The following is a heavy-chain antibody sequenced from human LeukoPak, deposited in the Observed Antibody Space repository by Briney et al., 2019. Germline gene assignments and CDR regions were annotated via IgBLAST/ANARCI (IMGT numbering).Heavy chain of an antibody. CDR1: GGSISSDY. Sequence: PSETLSLTCSVSGGSISSDYWSWIRQPAGKGLEWLGRIYPSGSTNYNPYFKSRVTMSVDTSKKQLSLKLTSVTAADTAVYFCAIGAGPFDYWGQGTLVTVSS. CDR3: AIGAGPFDY. J-gene: IGHJ4*02. CDR2: IYPSGST. D-gene: IGHD6-13*01. V-gene: IGHV4-4*07.